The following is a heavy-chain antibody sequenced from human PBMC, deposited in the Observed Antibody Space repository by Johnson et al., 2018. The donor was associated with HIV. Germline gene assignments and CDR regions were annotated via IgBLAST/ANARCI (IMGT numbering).Heavy chain of an antibody. J-gene: IGHJ3*02. CDR1: GFKLYEYD. D-gene: IGHD3-22*01. CDR2: INWSGGGT. V-gene: IGHV3-20*04. CDR3: ARAMYYFDTSGYLIRPRAFDI. Sequence: VQLVESGGDVVRPGGSLRISCVASGFKLYEYDVSWVRQVPGKGLEWVSGINWSGGGTAYADSVKGRFTVSSYNAKNSLYLQMNSLRAEDTALYYCARAMYYFDTSGYLIRPRAFDIWGQGTVVTVSS.